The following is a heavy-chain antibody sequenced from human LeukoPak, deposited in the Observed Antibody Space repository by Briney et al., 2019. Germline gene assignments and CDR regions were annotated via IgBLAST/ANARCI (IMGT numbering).Heavy chain of an antibody. D-gene: IGHD3-3*01. V-gene: IGHV1-58*02. CDR1: GFTFTSSA. J-gene: IGHJ4*02. Sequence: GTSVKVSCKASGFTFTSSAMQWVRQARGQRLEWIGWIVVGSGNTNYAQKFQERVTITRDMSTSTAYMELSSLRSEDTAVYYCAAGRPYYDFWSGYSAQADYWGRGTLVTVSS. CDR3: AAGRPYYDFWSGYSAQADY. CDR2: IVVGSGNT.